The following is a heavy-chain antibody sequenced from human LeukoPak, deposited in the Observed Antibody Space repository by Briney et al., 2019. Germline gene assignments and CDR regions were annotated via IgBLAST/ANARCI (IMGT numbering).Heavy chain of an antibody. V-gene: IGHV4-59*01. CDR3: ARVRDYDFWSGPDAYYFDY. CDR1: GGSISSYY. Sequence: MPSETLSLTCTVSGGSISSYYWSWIRQPPGKGLEWIGYIYYSGSTNYNPSLKSRVTISVDTSKNQFSLKLSSVTAADTAVYYCARVRDYDFWSGPDAYYFDYWGQGTLVTVSS. CDR2: IYYSGST. D-gene: IGHD3-3*01. J-gene: IGHJ4*02.